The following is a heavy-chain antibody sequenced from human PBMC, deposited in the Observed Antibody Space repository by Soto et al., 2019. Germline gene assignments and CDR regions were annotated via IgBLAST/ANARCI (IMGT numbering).Heavy chain of an antibody. J-gene: IGHJ6*03. CDR3: ARASFHSYGFSDYYYMDV. V-gene: IGHV3-7*01. CDR2: IKQDGSEK. CDR1: GFTFSSYW. Sequence: EVQLVESGGGLVQPGGSLRLSCAASGFTFSSYWMSWVRQAPGKGLEWVANIKQDGSEKYYVDSVKGRCTISRDNAKNSLYLQMNSLRAEDTAVYYCARASFHSYGFSDYYYMDVWGKGTTVTVSS. D-gene: IGHD5-18*01.